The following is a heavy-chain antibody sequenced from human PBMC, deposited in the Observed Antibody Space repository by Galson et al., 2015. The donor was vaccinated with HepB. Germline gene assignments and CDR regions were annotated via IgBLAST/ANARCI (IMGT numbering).Heavy chain of an antibody. CDR3: ARVVQQLAYGMDV. D-gene: IGHD6-13*01. CDR1: GFTFSSSG. CDR2: IWYDGSKK. Sequence: SLRLSCAASGFTFSSSGMHWVRQAPGKGLEWVAIIWYDGSKKYYAESLKGRFTISRDNSKSTLYLEMNGLRAEDTAVYYCARVVQQLAYGMDVWGQGTTVTVSS. J-gene: IGHJ6*02. V-gene: IGHV3-33*08.